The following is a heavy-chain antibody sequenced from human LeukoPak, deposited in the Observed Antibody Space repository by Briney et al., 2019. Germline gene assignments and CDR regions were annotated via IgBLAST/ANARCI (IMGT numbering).Heavy chain of an antibody. J-gene: IGHJ6*03. CDR3: ARRAAGYRAYYYYYYMDV. CDR1: GGSFSGYY. D-gene: IGHD5-24*01. Sequence: KPSETLSLTCAVYGGSFSGYYWSWIRQPLGKGLEWIGEINHSGSTNYNPSLKSRVTISVDTSKNQFSLKLSSVTAADTAVYYCARRAAGYRAYYYYYYMDVWGKGTTVTVSS. V-gene: IGHV4-34*01. CDR2: INHSGST.